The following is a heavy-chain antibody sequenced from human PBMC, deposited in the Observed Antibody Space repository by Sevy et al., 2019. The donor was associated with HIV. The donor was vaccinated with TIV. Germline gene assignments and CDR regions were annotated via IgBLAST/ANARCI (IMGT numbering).Heavy chain of an antibody. J-gene: IGHJ4*02. CDR2: IRRNSHEPYAGTT. V-gene: IGHV3-49*03. Sequence: GGSLRLSCTSSGFTFGDYAMSWFRQAPGKGLEWVAFIRRNSHEPYAGTTEYAASVKGRFTISRDDSKSIAYLQMNSLQTEDTAVYYCTRPLATADTPEYFFDYWGQGILVTVSS. CDR3: TRPLATADTPEYFFDY. D-gene: IGHD5-12*01. CDR1: GFTFGDYA.